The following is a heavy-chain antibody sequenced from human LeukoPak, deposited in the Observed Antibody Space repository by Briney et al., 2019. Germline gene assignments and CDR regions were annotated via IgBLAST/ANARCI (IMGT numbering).Heavy chain of an antibody. Sequence: KPGESLKISCKGSGYSFTSYWIGWVRQMPGKGLEWMGIIYPGDSDTRYSPSFQGQVTISADKSISTAYLQWSSLKASDPAMYYCARHPYSSSFNGAFDIWGQGTMVTVSS. J-gene: IGHJ3*02. V-gene: IGHV5-51*01. CDR1: GYSFTSYW. CDR2: IYPGDSDT. CDR3: ARHPYSSSFNGAFDI. D-gene: IGHD6-6*01.